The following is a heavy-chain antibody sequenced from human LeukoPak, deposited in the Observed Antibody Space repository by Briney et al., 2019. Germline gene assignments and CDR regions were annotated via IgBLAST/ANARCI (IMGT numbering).Heavy chain of an antibody. CDR3: ASKRFVVVPAATNAFDI. CDR1: GGTFSSYA. V-gene: IGHV1-69*05. CDR2: IIPIFGTA. Sequence: SVKVSCKASGGTFSSYAISWVRQAPGQGLEWMGRIIPIFGTANYAQKFQGRVTITTDESTSTAYMELSSLRSEDTAVYYCASKRFVVVPAATNAFDIWGQGTMVTVFS. D-gene: IGHD2-2*01. J-gene: IGHJ3*02.